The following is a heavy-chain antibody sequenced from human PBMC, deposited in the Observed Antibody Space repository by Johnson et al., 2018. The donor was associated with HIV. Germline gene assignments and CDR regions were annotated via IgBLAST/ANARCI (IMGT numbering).Heavy chain of an antibody. Sequence: MQLVESGGGLIQPGGSLRLSCAASGFTVSSNYMSWVRQAPGKGLEWVSVIYSGGSTYYADSVKGRFTISRDNSKNTLYLQMNSLRAEDTAVYYCASSFYQQLRAFDIWGQGTLVIVSS. V-gene: IGHV3-53*01. D-gene: IGHD6-13*01. CDR2: IYSGGST. CDR3: ASSFYQQLRAFDI. J-gene: IGHJ3*02. CDR1: GFTVSSNY.